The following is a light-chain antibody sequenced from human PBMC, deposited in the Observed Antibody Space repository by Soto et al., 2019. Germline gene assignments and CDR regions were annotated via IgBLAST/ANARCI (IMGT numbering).Light chain of an antibody. J-gene: IGKJ4*01. V-gene: IGKV1-5*03. CDR1: QSICRW. Sequence: DIQMTQSPSTLSASVGDRVTITCRASQSICRWLAWYQQKPGKAPNLLIYKASSLESGVPSRFSGSGSGTEFTLTVSSLQPDDFATYYCQQYDSYPLTFGGGTKVEI. CDR3: QQYDSYPLT. CDR2: KAS.